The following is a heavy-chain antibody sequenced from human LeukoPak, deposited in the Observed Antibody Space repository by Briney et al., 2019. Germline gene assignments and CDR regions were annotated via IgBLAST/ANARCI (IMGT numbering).Heavy chain of an antibody. CDR3: ARAMDSGSPTPPYFDY. Sequence: ASVKVSCKASGYTFTSYTMNWVRQAPGQGLEWMGWINTNTENPTYAQGFTGRFVFSLDTSVSTAYLQISSLKAEDTAVYYCARAMDSGSPTPPYFDYWGQGTLVTVSS. V-gene: IGHV7-4-1*02. CDR2: INTNTENP. D-gene: IGHD1-26*01. J-gene: IGHJ4*02. CDR1: GYTFTSYT.